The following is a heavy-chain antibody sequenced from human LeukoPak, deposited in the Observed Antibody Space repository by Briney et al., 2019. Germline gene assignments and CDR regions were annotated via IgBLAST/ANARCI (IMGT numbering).Heavy chain of an antibody. CDR1: GFTFSTYG. Sequence: GGSLRLSCAAPGFTFSTYGMHWVRQAPGKGLEWVAFIRYDGSNEYCADSVKGRLTISRDNSKNTLYLQMNSLKAEDTAVYYCAKGFGVASYYYYMDVWGKEATVIVSS. V-gene: IGHV3-30*02. D-gene: IGHD3-3*01. CDR3: AKGFGVASYYYYMDV. J-gene: IGHJ6*03. CDR2: IRYDGSNE.